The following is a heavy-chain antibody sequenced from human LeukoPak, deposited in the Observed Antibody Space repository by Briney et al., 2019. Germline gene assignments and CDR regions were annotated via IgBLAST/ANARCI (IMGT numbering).Heavy chain of an antibody. CDR3: AKCGGGGGEDGHFDI. CDR2: ISGSSEST. Sequence: GGSLRLSCAASGFPFSRFAMTWVRQAPGKGLEWVSAISGSSESTNYADSVKGRFTISRDNAKNSLYLQMNNLGADATAVYYGAKCGGGGGEDGHFDIWGRGILVTVSS. CDR1: GFPFSRFA. V-gene: IGHV3-23*01. D-gene: IGHD3-10*01. J-gene: IGHJ2*01.